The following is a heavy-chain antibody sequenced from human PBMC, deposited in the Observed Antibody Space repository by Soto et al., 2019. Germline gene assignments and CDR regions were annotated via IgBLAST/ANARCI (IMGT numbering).Heavy chain of an antibody. V-gene: IGHV4-4*02. CDR2: MFHSGGA. CDR3: ATGNFDSILEY. J-gene: IGHJ4*02. CDR1: DGSISTYDW. D-gene: IGHD3-3*01. Sequence: LSLTCVVSDGSISTYDWWTWVRQPPGKGLEWIGKMFHSGGADYSPPLKSRVTISADSSKNHFSLRLTDVTAADTAVYYRATGNFDSILEYWGQRTQVTVSS.